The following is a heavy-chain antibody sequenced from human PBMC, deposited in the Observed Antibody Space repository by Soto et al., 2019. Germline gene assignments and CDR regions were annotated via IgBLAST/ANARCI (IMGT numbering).Heavy chain of an antibody. CDR2: IIPIFGTT. V-gene: IGHV1-69*06. CDR1: GGLFSSYP. CDR3: ARDRTDSGYYTNWLDP. D-gene: IGHD3-22*01. Sequence: QEQLVQSGAEVKKPGSSVKVSCKASGGLFSSYPISWVRQVPGQGLEWMGGIIPIFGTTNYAQNLQGRVTISADKSTLTSYMELHSLTSDDTALYYCARDRTDSGYYTNWLDPWGQGTQVTVSS. J-gene: IGHJ5*02.